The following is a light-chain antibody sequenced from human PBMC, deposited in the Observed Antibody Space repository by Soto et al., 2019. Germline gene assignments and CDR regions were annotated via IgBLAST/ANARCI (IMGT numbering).Light chain of an antibody. CDR3: CSYAGSNTCI. J-gene: IGLJ2*01. V-gene: IGLV2-23*02. Sequence: QAVVTQPAAVSGSPGQSITISCTGTSSDVGSYNVVSWYQQHPGRAPTLMIYEVSKRPSGVSNRFSASKSGNTASLTISGLQAEDEADYYCCSYAGSNTCIFGGGTKLTVL. CDR2: EVS. CDR1: SSDVGSYNV.